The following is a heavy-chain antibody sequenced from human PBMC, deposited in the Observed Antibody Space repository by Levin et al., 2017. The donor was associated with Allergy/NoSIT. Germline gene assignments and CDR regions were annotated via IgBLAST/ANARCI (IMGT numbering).Heavy chain of an antibody. J-gene: IGHJ4*02. V-gene: IGHV3-30*18. D-gene: IGHD3-10*01. Sequence: RAGGSLRLSCAASGFTFSSYGMHWVRQAPGKGLEWVAVISYDGSNKYYADSVKGRFTISRDNSKNTLYLQMNSLRAEDTAVYYCAKDHEIGYGSGVDYWGQGTLVTVSS. CDR2: ISYDGSNK. CDR3: AKDHEIGYGSGVDY. CDR1: GFTFSSYG.